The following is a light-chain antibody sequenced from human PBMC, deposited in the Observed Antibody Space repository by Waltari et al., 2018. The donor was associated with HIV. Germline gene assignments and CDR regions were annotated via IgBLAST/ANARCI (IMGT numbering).Light chain of an antibody. CDR3: AVLDDTLGGGV. CDR1: TANIGPNF. V-gene: IGLV1-47*01. J-gene: IGLJ2*01. Sequence: QSVLTQPPSASGTPGQKVTISCSGGTANIGPNFVFWFQHFPGPAPKLLIYRDNLRHSGVPARFSGSKSGTSASLTISGLRSDDEAHYFCAVLDDTLGGGVFGGGTKLTVL. CDR2: RDN.